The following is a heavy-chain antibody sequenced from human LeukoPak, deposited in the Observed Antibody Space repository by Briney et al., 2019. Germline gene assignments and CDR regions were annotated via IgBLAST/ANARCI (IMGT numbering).Heavy chain of an antibody. CDR1: GYTFTGYY. Sequence: ASVKVSCKASGYTFTGYYIHWVRQAPGQGLEWMGWINPNSGGTNYAQKFQGWVTMTRDASISTAYMELSRLRSDDTAVYYCARCDSSGYLDYWGQGTLVTVSS. CDR3: ARCDSSGYLDY. CDR2: INPNSGGT. D-gene: IGHD3-22*01. J-gene: IGHJ4*02. V-gene: IGHV1-2*04.